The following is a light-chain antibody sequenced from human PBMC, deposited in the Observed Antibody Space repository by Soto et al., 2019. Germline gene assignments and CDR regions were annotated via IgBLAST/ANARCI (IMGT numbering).Light chain of an antibody. J-gene: IGLJ2*01. CDR3: SSYAGSNNFVV. V-gene: IGLV2-8*01. CDR1: SSDVGGYNY. Sequence: QSALTQPPSASGSPGQSVTISCTGTSSDVGGYNYVSGYQQHPGKAPKLMIYEVSKRPSGVPDRFSGSKSGNTASLTVSGLQAEDEADYYCSSYAGSNNFVVFGGGIKLTVL. CDR2: EVS.